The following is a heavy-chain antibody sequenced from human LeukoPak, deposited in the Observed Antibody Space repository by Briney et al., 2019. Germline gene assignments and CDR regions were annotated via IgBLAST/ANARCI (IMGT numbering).Heavy chain of an antibody. D-gene: IGHD3-3*02. J-gene: IGHJ4*02. V-gene: IGHV3-21*01. CDR3: ARVGISRRSLDY. CDR2: ISSNSSYI. CDR1: GFTFSSDS. Sequence: PWETLTLSCAASGFTFSSDSNNWVRQPPPEGLEWVSSISSNSSYIYYADSVKGRFTISRDNAKNSLYLQMNSLRAEDTAVYYCARVGISRRSLDYWGQGTLVTVSS.